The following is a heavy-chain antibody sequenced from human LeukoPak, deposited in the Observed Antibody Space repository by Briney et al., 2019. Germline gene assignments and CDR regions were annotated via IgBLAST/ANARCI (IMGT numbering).Heavy chain of an antibody. CDR1: GYTFTSYG. J-gene: IGHJ4*02. V-gene: IGHV1-18*01. CDR2: ISAYNGNT. Sequence: GASVKVSCKASGYTFTSYGISWVRQAPGQGLEWMGWISAYNGNTNYAQKLQGRVTMTTDTSTSTAYIELRSLRSDDTAVYYCARSAQYDYGDYWFLDYWGRGTLVTVSS. D-gene: IGHD4-17*01. CDR3: ARSAQYDYGDYWFLDY.